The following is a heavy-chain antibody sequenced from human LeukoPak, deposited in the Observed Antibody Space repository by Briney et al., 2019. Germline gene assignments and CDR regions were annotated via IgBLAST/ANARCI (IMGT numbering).Heavy chain of an antibody. D-gene: IGHD6-19*01. Sequence: SETLSLTCTVSGGSMSSSYWSWIRQAPEKELEYIGYIYYTGSTDYHPSLKSRVTISVDTSKNQFSLKLSSVTAADTAVYYCARGRRYSSGWYSGYYYYGMDVWGQGTTVTVSS. CDR2: IYYTGST. CDR3: ARGRRYSSGWYSGYYYYGMDV. CDR1: GGSMSSSY. J-gene: IGHJ6*02. V-gene: IGHV4-59*12.